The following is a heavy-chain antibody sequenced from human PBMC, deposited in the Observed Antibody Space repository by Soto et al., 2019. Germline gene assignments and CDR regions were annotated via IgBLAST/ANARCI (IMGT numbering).Heavy chain of an antibody. CDR3: VGQAKIGDADYNGMDV. CDR2: IVTVGVT. Sequence: PGGSLRLSCVASGFTFSGYEMHGVRQAAGKSPEWVSGIVTVGVTNYLDSVKGRFTISRENAKNSLYLQMNSLRAGDTAVYYCVGQAKIGDADYNGMDVWGQGTTVTVSS. J-gene: IGHJ6*02. D-gene: IGHD3-10*01. CDR1: GFTFSGYE. V-gene: IGHV3-13*01.